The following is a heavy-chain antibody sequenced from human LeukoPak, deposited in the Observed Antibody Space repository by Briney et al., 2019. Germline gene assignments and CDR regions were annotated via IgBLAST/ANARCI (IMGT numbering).Heavy chain of an antibody. Sequence: SVKVSCKASGGTFSSYAIIWVRQAPGQGREWMGRIIPILGIANYAQKFQGRVTITADKSTSSAYMELSSLRSEDTAVYYCARGRIAAAVPFDPWGQGTLVTVSS. D-gene: IGHD6-13*01. CDR1: GGTFSSYA. J-gene: IGHJ5*02. CDR2: IIPILGIA. V-gene: IGHV1-69*04. CDR3: ARGRIAAAVPFDP.